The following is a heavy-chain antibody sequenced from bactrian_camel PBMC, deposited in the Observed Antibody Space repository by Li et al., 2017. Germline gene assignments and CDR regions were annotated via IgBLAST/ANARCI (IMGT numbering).Heavy chain of an antibody. CDR2: IYVADGSA. J-gene: IGHJ4*01. CDR1: GFTFPDYD. V-gene: IGHV3S40*01. Sequence: VQLVETGGDLVQPGGSLRLSCATSGFTFPDYDMSWVRRAPGKGLEWVASIYVADGSAYYADSVKGRFTISRDNAKNTLYLQMNNLKIENTAVYYCAAEPRETAVAAVEAMDDREGTQVTVS. D-gene: IGHD3*01.